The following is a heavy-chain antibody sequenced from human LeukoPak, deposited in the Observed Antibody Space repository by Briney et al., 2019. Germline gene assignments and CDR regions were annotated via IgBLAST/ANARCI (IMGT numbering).Heavy chain of an antibody. CDR2: INPSGGST. CDR1: GYTFTSYY. V-gene: IGHV1-46*01. CDR3: ARDNSGYDNYYYYGMDV. Sequence: ASVKVSCKAPGYTFTSYYMHWVRQAPGQGLEWMGIINPSGGSTSYAQKFQGRVTMTRDTSTSTVYMELSSLRSEDTAVYYCARDNSGYDNYYYYGMDVWGQGTTVTVSS. D-gene: IGHD5-12*01. J-gene: IGHJ6*02.